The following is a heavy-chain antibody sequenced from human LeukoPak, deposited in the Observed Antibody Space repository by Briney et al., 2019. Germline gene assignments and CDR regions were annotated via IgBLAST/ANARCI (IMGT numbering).Heavy chain of an antibody. CDR3: ASKAVAGKNWFDP. CDR1: GYSISSGYY. D-gene: IGHD6-19*01. CDR2: IYHSGST. J-gene: IGHJ5*02. V-gene: IGHV4-38-2*01. Sequence: PSETLSLTCAVSGYSISSGYYWGWIRQPPGKGLERIGSIYHSGSTYYNPSLKSRVTISVDTSKNQFSLKLSSVTAADTAVYYCASKAVAGKNWFDPWGQGTLVTVSS.